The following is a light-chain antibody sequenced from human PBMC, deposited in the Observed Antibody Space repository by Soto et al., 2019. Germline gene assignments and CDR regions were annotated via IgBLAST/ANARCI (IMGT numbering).Light chain of an antibody. CDR2: DVS. CDR1: SSDVGCYNY. J-gene: IGLJ1*01. V-gene: IGLV2-11*01. Sequence: QSALTQPRSVSGSPGQSVTISCTGTSSDVGCYNYVSWYQHHPGTAPKVMSYDVSERPSGVPDRFSGSKSGNKASLTISGLHAEDEADYYCCSYAGSPRFVFCTGTKVTVL. CDR3: CSYAGSPRFV.